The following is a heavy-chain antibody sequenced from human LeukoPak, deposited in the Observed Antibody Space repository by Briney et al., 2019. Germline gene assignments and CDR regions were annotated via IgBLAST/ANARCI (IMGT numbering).Heavy chain of an antibody. CDR2: INHSGYT. Sequence: SETLSLTCAVSGVSFNDYYWSWVRQTPGKGLEWVGEINHSGYTDDSPSLKSRVTLSIDTSRKQFSLNLRSVTVADSGIYYCTRMTTGHDYWGQGTLVTVSS. J-gene: IGHJ4*02. D-gene: IGHD4-17*01. V-gene: IGHV4-34*01. CDR1: GVSFNDYY. CDR3: TRMTTGHDY.